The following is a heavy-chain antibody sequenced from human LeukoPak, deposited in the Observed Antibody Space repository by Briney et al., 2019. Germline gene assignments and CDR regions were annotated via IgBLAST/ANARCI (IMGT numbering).Heavy chain of an antibody. CDR2: VYSGGST. V-gene: IGHV3-53*05. D-gene: IGHD6-13*01. CDR1: GFTVSSNY. CDR3: AKDLGPGIAAALTLFDY. Sequence: GGSLRLSCGASGFTVSSNYMSWVRQAPGKGLEWVSVVYSGGSTYYADSVKGRFTISRDNSKNTLYLQMNSLRAEDTAVYYCAKDLGPGIAAALTLFDYWGQGTLVTVSS. J-gene: IGHJ4*02.